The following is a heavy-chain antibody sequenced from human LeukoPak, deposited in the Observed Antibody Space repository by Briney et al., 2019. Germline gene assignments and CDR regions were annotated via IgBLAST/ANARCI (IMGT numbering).Heavy chain of an antibody. Sequence: ASVKVSCKASGYTFTSYYMHWVRQAPGQGLEWMGIINPSGGSTSYAQKFQGRVTMTRDTSTSTVYMELSGLRSEDTAVYYCARDPPDTIFGVVNPSYYFDYWGQGTLVTVSS. D-gene: IGHD3-3*01. CDR3: ARDPPDTIFGVVNPSYYFDY. J-gene: IGHJ4*02. CDR2: INPSGGST. V-gene: IGHV1-46*01. CDR1: GYTFTSYY.